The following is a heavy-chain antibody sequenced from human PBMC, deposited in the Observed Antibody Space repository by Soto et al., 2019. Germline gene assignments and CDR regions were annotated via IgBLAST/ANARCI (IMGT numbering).Heavy chain of an antibody. J-gene: IGHJ6*03. CDR2: IYPGDSDT. CDR3: ATLITGTTVGDYYYYMDV. CDR1: GYSFTSYW. Sequence: PGESLKISCKGSGYSFTSYWIGWVRQMPGKGLEWMGIIYPGDSDTRYSPSFQGQVTISADKSISTAYLQWSSLKASDTAMYYCATLITGTTVGDYYYYMDVWGKGTTVTVSS. V-gene: IGHV5-51*01. D-gene: IGHD1-7*01.